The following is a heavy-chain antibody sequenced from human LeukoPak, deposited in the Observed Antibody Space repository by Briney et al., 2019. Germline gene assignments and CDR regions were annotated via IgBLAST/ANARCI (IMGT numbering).Heavy chain of an antibody. J-gene: IGHJ4*02. CDR3: ARDDLMVRRQIDY. CDR2: INSSGGST. CDR1: GYTFTSYY. Sequence: RASVKVSCKASGYTFTSYYMHWVRQAPGQGLEWMGIINSSGGSTSYAEKFQGRVTKSRDTSTSAVYMELSSLRSEDTAVYYCARDDLMVRRQIDYWGQGTLVTVSS. D-gene: IGHD3-10*01. V-gene: IGHV1-46*01.